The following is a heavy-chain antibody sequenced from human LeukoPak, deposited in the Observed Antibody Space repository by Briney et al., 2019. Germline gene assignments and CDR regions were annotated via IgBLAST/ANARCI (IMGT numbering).Heavy chain of an antibody. CDR2: IYGDGSRI. V-gene: IGHV3-74*01. CDR1: GFTFSRHW. D-gene: IGHD5-18*01. J-gene: IGHJ4*02. CDR3: TSDTVDTAVGIDY. Sequence: GGSLRLSCAASGFTFSRHWMHWVRQAPGKGLVWVSRIYGDGSRISYADSVKGRFTISRDNAKNTLFLQMNSLRAEDTAVYYCTSDTVDTAVGIDYWGQGTLVTVSS.